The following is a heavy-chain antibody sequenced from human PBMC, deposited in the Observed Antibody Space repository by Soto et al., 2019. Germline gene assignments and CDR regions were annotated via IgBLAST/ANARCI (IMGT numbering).Heavy chain of an antibody. CDR3: ARKDCSGGSCTRQYFDY. CDR1: GGSFSGYY. V-gene: IGHV4-34*01. Sequence: PSETLSLTCAVYGGSFSGYYWSWIRTTPGKGLEWIGEINHSGSTNYNPSLKSRVTISVDTSKNQFSLKLSSVTAADTAVYYCARKDCSGGSCTRQYFDYWGQGTLVTVSS. CDR2: INHSGST. J-gene: IGHJ4*02. D-gene: IGHD2-15*01.